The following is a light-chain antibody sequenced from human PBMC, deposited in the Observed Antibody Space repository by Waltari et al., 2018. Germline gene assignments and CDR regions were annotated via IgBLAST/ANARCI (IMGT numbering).Light chain of an antibody. CDR1: QRVSSH. Sequence: EIVLTQSPATLSVSPGERATLSCRASQRVSSHLAWYQQKPGQAPRLLIYGASTSATGIRPRFSGSGSGTEFTLTISSRQSEDFAVYYCQQYNNWPITFGGGTKVEIK. CDR2: GAS. J-gene: IGKJ4*01. V-gene: IGKV3-15*01. CDR3: QQYNNWPIT.